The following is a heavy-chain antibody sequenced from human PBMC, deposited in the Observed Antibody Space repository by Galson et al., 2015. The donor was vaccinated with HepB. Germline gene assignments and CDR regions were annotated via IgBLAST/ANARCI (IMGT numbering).Heavy chain of an antibody. J-gene: IGHJ2*01. CDR1: GYTFTSYY. CDR3: ARDSSGWYGGKYWYFDL. V-gene: IGHV1-46*01. D-gene: IGHD6-19*01. CDR2: INPSGGST. Sequence: SVKVSCKASGYTFTSYYMHWVRQAPGQGLEWMGIINPSGGSTSYAQKFQGRVTMTRDTSTSTVYMELSSLRSDDTAVYYCARDSSGWYGGKYWYFDLWGRGTLVTVSS.